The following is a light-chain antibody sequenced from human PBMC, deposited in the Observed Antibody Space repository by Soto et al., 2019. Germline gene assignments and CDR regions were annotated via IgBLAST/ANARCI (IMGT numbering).Light chain of an antibody. CDR1: SSNIGAGYD. Sequence: QSVLTQPPSVSGAPGQRVTISCTGSSSNIGAGYDVHWYQQLPGTAPKLLIYGNSNRPSGIPDRFSGSKSGTSASLAITGLQAEDEADYYCATWDGSLPAEVFGGGTQLTVL. J-gene: IGLJ2*01. CDR2: GNS. V-gene: IGLV1-40*01. CDR3: ATWDGSLPAEV.